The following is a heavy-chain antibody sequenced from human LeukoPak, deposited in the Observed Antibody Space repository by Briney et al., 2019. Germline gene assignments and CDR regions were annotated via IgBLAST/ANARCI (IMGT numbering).Heavy chain of an antibody. CDR3: ARRWGRPDAFDI. J-gene: IGHJ3*02. CDR1: GGSVSSGSYY. D-gene: IGHD3-16*01. V-gene: IGHV4-61*01. CDR2: INHSGST. Sequence: SETLSLTCTVSGGSVSSGSYYWSWIRQPPGKGLEWIGEINHSGSTNYNPSLKSRVTISVDTSKNQFSLKLSSVTAADTAVYYCARRWGRPDAFDIWGQGTMVTVSS.